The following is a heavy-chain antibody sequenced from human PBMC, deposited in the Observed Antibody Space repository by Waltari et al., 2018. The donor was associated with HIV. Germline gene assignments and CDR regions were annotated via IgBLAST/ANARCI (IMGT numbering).Heavy chain of an antibody. CDR2: ISYDGSNK. D-gene: IGHD5-18*01. CDR3: ARDPSGYSYNYVLSPYFDY. Sequence: HWVRQAPGKGLEWVAVISYDGSNKYYADSVKGRFTISRDNSKITLYLQMNSLRAEDTAVYYCARDPSGYSYNYVLSPYFDYWGQGTLVTVSS. J-gene: IGHJ4*02. V-gene: IGHV3-30*04.